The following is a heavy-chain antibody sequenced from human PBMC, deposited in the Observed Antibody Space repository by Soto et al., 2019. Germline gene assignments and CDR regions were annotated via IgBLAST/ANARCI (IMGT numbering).Heavy chain of an antibody. CDR2: ISGSGGST. V-gene: IGHV3-23*01. D-gene: IGHD2-15*01. CDR1: GFTFSSYA. CDR3: AKGSRLCSGGSCYDY. Sequence: VGSLRISCAASGFTFSSYAMSWVRQAPGKGLEWVSAISGSGGSTYYADSVKGRFTISRDNSKNTLYLQMNSLRAEDTAVYYCAKGSRLCSGGSCYDYWGQGTLVTVSS. J-gene: IGHJ4*02.